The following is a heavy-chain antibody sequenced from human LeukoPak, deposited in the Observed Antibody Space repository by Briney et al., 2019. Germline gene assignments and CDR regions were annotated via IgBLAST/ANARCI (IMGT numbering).Heavy chain of an antibody. D-gene: IGHD2-2*02. V-gene: IGHV4-30-4*01. CDR3: ARDCSSTSCYIKYAFDI. Sequence: SETLSLTCTVSGGSISSGDYYWSWIRQPPGKGLEWIVYIYYGGSTYYNPSLKSRVTISVDTSKNQFSLKLSSVTAADTAVYYCARDCSSTSCYIKYAFDIWGQGTMVTVSS. CDR1: GGSISSGDYY. J-gene: IGHJ3*02. CDR2: IYYGGST.